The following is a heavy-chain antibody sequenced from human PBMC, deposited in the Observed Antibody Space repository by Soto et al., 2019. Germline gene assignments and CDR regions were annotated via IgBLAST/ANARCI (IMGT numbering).Heavy chain of an antibody. CDR3: PTTCTGGSFYT. CDR1: GFLFINAW. CDR2: IKSETGGGTT. J-gene: IGHJ5*02. Sequence: VQVVESGGGLVQPGKSLRLSCAASGFLFINAWMNWVRQAPGKGLEWVGRIKSETGGGTTDYAAPVKGRFTIARDDSKNMLYLQMNSLKTEDTAVYYCPTTCTGGSFYTWGQGTLGTVSA. V-gene: IGHV3-15*07. D-gene: IGHD1-26*01.